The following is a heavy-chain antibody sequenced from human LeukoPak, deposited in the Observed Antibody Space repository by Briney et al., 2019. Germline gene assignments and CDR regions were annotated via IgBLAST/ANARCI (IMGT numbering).Heavy chain of an antibody. Sequence: ASETLSLTCAVYGGSFSGYYWSWIRQPPGKGLEWIGEINHSGSTNYNPSLKSRVTISVDTSKNQFSLKLSSVTAADTAVYYCARRFPGGWSYYYYYMDVWGKGTTVTISS. J-gene: IGHJ6*03. CDR2: INHSGST. V-gene: IGHV4-34*01. D-gene: IGHD6-19*01. CDR1: GGSFSGYY. CDR3: ARRFPGGWSYYYYYMDV.